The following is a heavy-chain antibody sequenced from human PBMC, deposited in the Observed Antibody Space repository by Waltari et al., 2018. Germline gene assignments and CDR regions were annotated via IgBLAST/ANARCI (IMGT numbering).Heavy chain of an antibody. CDR2: IRYDGSNK. CDR1: GFTFSSYG. J-gene: IGHJ5*02. V-gene: IGHV3-30*02. Sequence: QVQLVESGGGVVQPGGSQRLSCAASGFTFSSYGMHWVRQAPGKGLEWVAFIRYDGSNKYYADSVKGRFTISRDNSKNTLYLQMNSLRSEDTAVYYCARGTGPGTYYYDSSGYFPFNWFDPWGQGTLVTVSS. D-gene: IGHD3-22*01. CDR3: ARGTGPGTYYYDSSGYFPFNWFDP.